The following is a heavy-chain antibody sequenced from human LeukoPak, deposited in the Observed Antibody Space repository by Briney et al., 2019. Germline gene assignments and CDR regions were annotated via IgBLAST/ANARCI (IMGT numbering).Heavy chain of an antibody. J-gene: IGHJ6*03. CDR1: GFTFSSYA. D-gene: IGHD4-23*01. CDR3: AKIPSSVGLYYYYYMDV. CDR2: ISGSGGST. V-gene: IGHV3-23*01. Sequence: PGGSLRLSCAASGFTFSSYAMSWVRQAPGKGLEWVSAISGSGGSTYYADSVKGRFTISRDNSKNTLYLQMNSLRAEDTAVYYCAKIPSSVGLYYYYYMDVWGKGTTVTVSS.